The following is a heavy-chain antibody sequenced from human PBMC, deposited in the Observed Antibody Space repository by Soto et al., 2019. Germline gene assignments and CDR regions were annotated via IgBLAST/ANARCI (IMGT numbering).Heavy chain of an antibody. CDR1: GGTFSSYA. CDR3: ARDHLLPSQYSSGWADY. D-gene: IGHD6-19*01. Sequence: SVKVSCKASGGTFSSYAISWVRQAPGQGLEWMGGIIPIFGTANYAQKFQGRATITADESTSTAYMELSSLRSEDTAVYYCARDHLLPSQYSSGWADYWGQGTLVTVSS. V-gene: IGHV1-69*13. J-gene: IGHJ4*02. CDR2: IIPIFGTA.